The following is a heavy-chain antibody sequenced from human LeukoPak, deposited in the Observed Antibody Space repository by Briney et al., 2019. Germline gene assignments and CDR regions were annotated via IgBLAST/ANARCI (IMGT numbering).Heavy chain of an antibody. J-gene: IGHJ4*02. Sequence: PSETLSLTCTVSGASISSFSWTWIRQSPGKVLEWIGCIYSSGSTNYNPSLKNRVTISVDMSKKQLSLRLNSVTAADTAVYYCARGRLGGDYWGQGTLVTVSS. CDR2: IYSSGST. CDR1: GASISSFS. CDR3: ARGRLGGDY. V-gene: IGHV4-59*01. D-gene: IGHD3-9*01.